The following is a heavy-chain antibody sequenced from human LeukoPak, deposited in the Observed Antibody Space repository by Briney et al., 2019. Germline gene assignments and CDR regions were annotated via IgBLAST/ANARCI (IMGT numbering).Heavy chain of an antibody. Sequence: PGGSLRLSCAASGFTFSSYWMSWVRQAPGKGLEWVANIKQDGSEKYYVDSVKGRFTISRDNAKSSLYLQMNSLRAEDTAVYYCASYYDFWSGYYTYYFDYWGQGTLVTVSS. CDR2: IKQDGSEK. CDR3: ASYYDFWSGYYTYYFDY. V-gene: IGHV3-7*01. J-gene: IGHJ4*02. D-gene: IGHD3-3*01. CDR1: GFTFSSYW.